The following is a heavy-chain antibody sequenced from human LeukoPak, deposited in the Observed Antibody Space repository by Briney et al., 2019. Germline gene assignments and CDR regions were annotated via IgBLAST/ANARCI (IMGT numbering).Heavy chain of an antibody. CDR1: GVPISSRSYY. CDR2: MYFSGTT. D-gene: IGHD1-26*01. J-gene: IGHJ3*02. CDR3: ARHLRFGSSAPPRDVFDI. V-gene: IGHV4-39*01. Sequence: PSETLSLTCSVSGVPISSRSYYWGWIRQPPGKGLEWIGSMYFSGTTYYNPSLKSRVTISVHTPENHLSLKLTSVTATDTAVYYCARHLRFGSSAPPRDVFDIWGRGTVVSVSS.